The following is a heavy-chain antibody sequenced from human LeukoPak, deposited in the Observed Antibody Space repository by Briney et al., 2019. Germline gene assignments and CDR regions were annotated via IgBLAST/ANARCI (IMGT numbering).Heavy chain of an antibody. D-gene: IGHD3-10*01. CDR3: AKVFEVRGARRPKDY. V-gene: IGHV3-30*18. Sequence: GGSLRLSCAASGFTFSDYGMHWVRQAPGKGLEWVALISYDGGNKFYADSVRDRFTISRDNSKNTLFLQMNSLRTEDTAMYYCAKVFEVRGARRPKDYWGQGTLVIVPS. J-gene: IGHJ4*02. CDR1: GFTFSDYG. CDR2: ISYDGGNK.